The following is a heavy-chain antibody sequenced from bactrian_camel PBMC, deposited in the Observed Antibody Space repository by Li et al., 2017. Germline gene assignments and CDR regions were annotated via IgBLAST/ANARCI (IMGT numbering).Heavy chain of an antibody. D-gene: IGHD4*01. J-gene: IGHJ4*01. CDR2: IWTEGSST. CDR1: KSPSTHNC. Sequence: HVQLVESGGGSVQAGESLRLSCAASKSPSTHNCMSWFRQAPGKECEGVAAIWTEGSSTYYVDSVKGRFIISFDAEKNTVYLQMNNLEPEDTARYVCAAKGFCGGNDGTEYNVYGQGTQVTVS. V-gene: IGHV3S1*01.